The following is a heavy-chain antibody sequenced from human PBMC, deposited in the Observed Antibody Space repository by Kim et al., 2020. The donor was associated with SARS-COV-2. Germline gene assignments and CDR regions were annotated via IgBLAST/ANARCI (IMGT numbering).Heavy chain of an antibody. CDR3: ARGYKQQLGYYFDY. CDR1: GGTFSSYA. J-gene: IGHJ4*02. D-gene: IGHD6-13*01. V-gene: IGHV1-69*13. CDR2: IIPIFGTA. Sequence: SVKVSCKASGGTFSSYAISWVRQAPGQGLEWMGVIIPIFGTANYAQKFQGRVTITADESTSTAYMELSSLRSEDTAVYYCARGYKQQLGYYFDYWGQGTLVTVSS.